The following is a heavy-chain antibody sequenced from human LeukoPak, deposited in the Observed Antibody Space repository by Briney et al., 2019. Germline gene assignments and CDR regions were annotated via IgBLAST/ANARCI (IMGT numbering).Heavy chain of an antibody. CDR3: ARDHGGYATFDI. J-gene: IGHJ3*02. Sequence: PSETLSLTCSVSGGSIDTSGFYWSWIRQHPGKGLEWIGCIYRSGSSYYNPSLKSRASISLDPSKNQFSLSLNSVTAADTAVYYCARDHGGYATFDIWGHGTMVTV. CDR2: IYRSGSS. CDR1: GGSIDTSGFY. V-gene: IGHV4-31*03. D-gene: IGHD3-16*01.